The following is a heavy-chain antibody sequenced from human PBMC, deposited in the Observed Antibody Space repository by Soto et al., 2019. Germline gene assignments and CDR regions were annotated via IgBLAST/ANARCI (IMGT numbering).Heavy chain of an antibody. V-gene: IGHV4-31*03. CDR1: GDSISSGGYY. Sequence: SETLSLTCTVSGDSISSGGYYWSWIRQHPGKGLEWIGYIYYSGSTYYNPSLKSRVTISVDTSKNQFSLKLSSVTAADTAVYYCARAAVTMVRGETAGSYYYYYGMDVWGQGTTVNVSS. D-gene: IGHD3-10*01. CDR3: ARAAVTMVRGETAGSYYYYYGMDV. CDR2: IYYSGST. J-gene: IGHJ6*02.